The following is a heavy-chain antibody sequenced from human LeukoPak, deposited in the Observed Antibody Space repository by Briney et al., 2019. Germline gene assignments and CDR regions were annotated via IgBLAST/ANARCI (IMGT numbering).Heavy chain of an antibody. J-gene: IGHJ4*02. CDR2: FSGASST. CDR3: AKASFTETYYLDS. CDR1: GFTFSSSA. D-gene: IGHD4-11*01. V-gene: IGHV3-23*01. Sequence: PGGSLRLSCAASGFTFSSSAMNWVRQAPGKGLEWVSTFSGASSTFYAASVKGRFTISRDTPKNTLYLQMNSLRAEDTAVYYCAKASFTETYYLDSWGQGTLVTVSS.